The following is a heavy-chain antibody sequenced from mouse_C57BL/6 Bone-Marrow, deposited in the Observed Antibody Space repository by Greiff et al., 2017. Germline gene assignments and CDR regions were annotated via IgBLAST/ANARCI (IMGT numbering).Heavy chain of an antibody. J-gene: IGHJ3*01. CDR3: ARGLLGRFAY. Sequence: QVQLQQSGPGLVQPSQSLSITCTVSGFSLTSYGVHWVRQSPGKGLEWLGVIWSGGSTDYNAAFISRLSISKDNSKSQVFFKMNSLQADDTAIYYCARGLLGRFAYWGQGTLVTVSA. D-gene: IGHD4-1*01. CDR1: GFSLTSYG. V-gene: IGHV2-2*01. CDR2: IWSGGST.